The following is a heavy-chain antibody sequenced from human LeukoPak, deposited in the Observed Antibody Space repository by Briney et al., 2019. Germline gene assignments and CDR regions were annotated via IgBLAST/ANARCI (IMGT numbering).Heavy chain of an antibody. CDR2: TKSKTEGGTT. CDR1: GFTFSNAW. Sequence: PGGSLSPSCAASGFTFSNAWMSLVRQAPGKGLEWVGRTKSKTEGGTTDYAAPVKGRFTISTDDSQNTLYLQMNSLKTEDTAVYYCITFEYWGEGALVTVSS. J-gene: IGHJ4*02. V-gene: IGHV3-15*01. CDR3: ITFEY.